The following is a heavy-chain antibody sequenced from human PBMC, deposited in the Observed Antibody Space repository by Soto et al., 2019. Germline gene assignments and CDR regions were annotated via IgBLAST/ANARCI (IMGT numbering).Heavy chain of an antibody. J-gene: IGHJ5*02. CDR2: ISAYNGNT. CDR1: GYTFTSYG. D-gene: IGHD2-15*01. V-gene: IGHV1-18*01. Sequence: ASVKVSCKASGYTFTSYGISWLLQAPGQGLEWMGWISAYNGNTNYAQKLQGRVTMTTDTSTSTAYMELRSLRSDDTAVYYCARVKPCSGGSCYRNNWFDPWGQGTLVTV. CDR3: ARVKPCSGGSCYRNNWFDP.